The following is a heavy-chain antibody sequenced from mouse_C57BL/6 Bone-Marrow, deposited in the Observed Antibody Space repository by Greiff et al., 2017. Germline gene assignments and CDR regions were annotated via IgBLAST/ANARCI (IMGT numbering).Heavy chain of an antibody. CDR2: SRNKANDYTT. V-gene: IGHV7-1*01. CDR3: ARDHYAMDY. J-gene: IGHJ4*01. Sequence: EVQRVESGGGLVQSGRSLRLSCATSGFTFSDFYMAWVRQAPGKGLEWIAASRNKANDYTTEYSASVKGRFIVSRDTSQSILYLQMNALRAEDTAIYYCARDHYAMDYWGQGTSVTVSS. CDR1: GFTFSDFY.